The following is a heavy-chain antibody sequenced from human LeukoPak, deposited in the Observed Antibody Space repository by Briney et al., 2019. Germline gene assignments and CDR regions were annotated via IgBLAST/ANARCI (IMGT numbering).Heavy chain of an antibody. Sequence: PGGSLRLSCAASGFTFSSYEMNWVRQAPGKGLEWVSSISSSSSYIYYADSVKGRFTISRDNAKNSLYLQMNSLRAEDTAVYYCARDGGMGKYCSGGSCHRRSNYFDYWGQGTLVTVSS. J-gene: IGHJ4*02. CDR2: ISSSSSYI. V-gene: IGHV3-21*01. CDR3: ARDGGMGKYCSGGSCHRRSNYFDY. D-gene: IGHD2-15*01. CDR1: GFTFSSYE.